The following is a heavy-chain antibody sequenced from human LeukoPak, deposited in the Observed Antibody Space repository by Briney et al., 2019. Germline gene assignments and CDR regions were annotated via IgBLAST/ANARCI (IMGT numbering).Heavy chain of an antibody. CDR1: GGSISSSSYY. CDR2: IYYRGNT. D-gene: IGHD2-2*01. V-gene: IGHV4-39*01. CDR3: ARHRIPAALASAFDY. J-gene: IGHJ4*02. Sequence: PSETLSLTCTVSGGSISSSSYYWDWIRQPPGMGLEWIGSIYYRGNTNYNPSLKSRVTISVDTSKNQFSLKLSSVTAADTAVYYCARHRIPAALASAFDYWGQGTLVTVSS.